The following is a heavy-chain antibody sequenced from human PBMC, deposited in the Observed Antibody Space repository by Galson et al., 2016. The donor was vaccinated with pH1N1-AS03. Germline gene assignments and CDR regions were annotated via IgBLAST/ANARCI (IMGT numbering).Heavy chain of an antibody. V-gene: IGHV3-48*04. CDR1: GFTFSSYS. Sequence: SLRLSCAASGFTFSSYSMNWVRQAPGKGLEWVSYISVSSKTIYYADSVKGRFTISRDNAKNSLYLQMNSLRSEDTAVYYCAKPGTENPEGSTGLFDSWGQGTVVTVSS. CDR3: AKPGTENPEGSTGLFDS. D-gene: IGHD3/OR15-3a*01. J-gene: IGHJ4*02. CDR2: ISVSSKTI.